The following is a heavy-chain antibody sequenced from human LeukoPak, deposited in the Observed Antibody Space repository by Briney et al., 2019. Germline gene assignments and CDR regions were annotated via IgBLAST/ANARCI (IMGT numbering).Heavy chain of an antibody. CDR1: GFTFSSYS. V-gene: IGHV3-48*01. CDR3: ARDHYFGPGITMVRGSYGMDV. Sequence: GGSLRLSCAASGFTFSSYSMNWVRQAPGKGVEWVSYISSSRSIIYYADSVRGRFTISRDNAKNSLYLQMNSLRAEDTSVYCCARDHYFGPGITMVRGSYGMDVWGQGTTVTVSS. J-gene: IGHJ6*02. D-gene: IGHD3-10*01. CDR2: ISSSRSII.